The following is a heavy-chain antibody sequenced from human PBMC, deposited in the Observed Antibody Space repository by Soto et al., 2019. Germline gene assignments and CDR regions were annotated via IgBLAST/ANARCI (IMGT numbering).Heavy chain of an antibody. Sequence: GGSLRLSCAASGFTFSSYSMNWVRQAPGKGLEWVSSISSSSSYIYYADSVKGRFTISRDNAKDSLYLQMNSLRAEDTAVYYCASLGGSYYVPFDYWGQGTLVTVSS. V-gene: IGHV3-21*01. CDR1: GFTFSSYS. CDR3: ASLGGSYYVPFDY. D-gene: IGHD1-26*01. CDR2: ISSSSSYI. J-gene: IGHJ4*02.